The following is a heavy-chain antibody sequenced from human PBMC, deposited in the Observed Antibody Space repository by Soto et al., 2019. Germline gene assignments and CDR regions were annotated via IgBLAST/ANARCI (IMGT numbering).Heavy chain of an antibody. CDR3: ARVSGSYYYGMDV. CDR2: IYHSGST. J-gene: IGHJ6*02. V-gene: IGHV4-4*02. CDR1: GGSISSSNC. Sequence: QVQLQESGPGLVKPSGTLSLTCAVSGGSISSSNCWSWVRQPPGKGLGWIGEIYHSGSTNFNPSLKSRVTISVDKSKNQFSLKLNSVTAADTAVYYWARVSGSYYYGMDVWGQGTTVTVSS.